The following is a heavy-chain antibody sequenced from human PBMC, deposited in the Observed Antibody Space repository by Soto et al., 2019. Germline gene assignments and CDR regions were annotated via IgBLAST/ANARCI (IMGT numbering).Heavy chain of an antibody. CDR1: GGSFSGYY. D-gene: IGHD6-6*01. CDR2: INHSGST. CDR3: AREGWGSSSRRIPY. V-gene: IGHV4-34*01. Sequence: QVQLQQWGAGLLKPSETLSLTCAVYGGSFSGYYWSWIRQPPGKGLEWIGEINHSGSTNYNPSLKSRVTISVDTSKNQVSLKLSSVTAADTAVYYCAREGWGSSSRRIPYWGQGTLVTVSS. J-gene: IGHJ4*02.